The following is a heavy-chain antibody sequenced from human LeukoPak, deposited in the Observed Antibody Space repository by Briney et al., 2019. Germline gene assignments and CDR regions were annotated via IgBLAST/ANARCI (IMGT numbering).Heavy chain of an antibody. V-gene: IGHV4-59*12. J-gene: IGHJ4*02. CDR3: AQITMVRGPLRGRFY. CDR2: IYYSGST. Sequence: SETLSLTCTVSGGSISSYYWSWIRQPPGKGLEWIGYIYYSGSTNYNPSLKSRVTISVDTSKNQFSLKLSSVTAADTAVYYCAQITMVRGPLRGRFYWGQGTLVTVSS. CDR1: GGSISSYY. D-gene: IGHD3-10*01.